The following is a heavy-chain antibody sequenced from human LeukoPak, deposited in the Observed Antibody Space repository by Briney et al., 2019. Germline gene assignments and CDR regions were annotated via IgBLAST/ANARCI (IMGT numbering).Heavy chain of an antibody. V-gene: IGHV1-46*01. Sequence: ASVKVSCKASGYTFTSYYMHWVRQAPGQGLEWMEIINPSGGSTIYAQKFQGRVTMTRDMSTSTVHMELSSLRSEDTAVYYGAREKYQLLNYWGQGPLVTVSS. CDR1: GYTFTSYY. D-gene: IGHD2-2*01. CDR2: INPSGGST. CDR3: AREKYQLLNY. J-gene: IGHJ4*02.